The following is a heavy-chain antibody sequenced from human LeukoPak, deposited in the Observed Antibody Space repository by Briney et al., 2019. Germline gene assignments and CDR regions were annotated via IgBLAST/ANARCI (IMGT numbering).Heavy chain of an antibody. CDR3: AREGRNYQLPGRWFDP. CDR2: ISFDGSNK. Sequence: GGSLRLSCAASGFTFSSYAMNWVRQAPGKGLEWVAVISFDGSNKYYADSVKGRFTISRDNSKNTLYLQMNSLRAEDTAVYYCAREGRNYQLPGRWFDPWAREPWSPSPQ. D-gene: IGHD2-2*01. CDR1: GFTFSSYA. J-gene: IGHJ5*02. V-gene: IGHV3-30-3*01.